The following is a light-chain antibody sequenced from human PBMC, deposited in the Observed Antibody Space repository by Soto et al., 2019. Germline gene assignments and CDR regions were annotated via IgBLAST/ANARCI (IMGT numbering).Light chain of an antibody. Sequence: QSALTQPASVSGSPGQSITISCTGTSSDVGTYNLVSWYQQHPGKPPKLIIYEGSKRPSGVSSRFSGSKSGNTASLTISGLQAEDEADYHCCSYAGSTTVYVFGTGTKLTVL. CDR2: EGS. CDR3: CSYAGSTTVYV. J-gene: IGLJ1*01. CDR1: SSDVGTYNL. V-gene: IGLV2-23*03.